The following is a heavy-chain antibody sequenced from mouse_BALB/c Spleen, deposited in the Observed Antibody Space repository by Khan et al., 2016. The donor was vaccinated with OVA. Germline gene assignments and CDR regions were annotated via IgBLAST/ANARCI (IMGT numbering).Heavy chain of an antibody. J-gene: IGHJ2*01. CDR2: INTETGEP. V-gene: IGHV9-2-1*01. CDR1: GYTFTDYS. Sequence: QIQLVQSGPELKKPGETVKISCKASGYTFTDYSMHWVKQAPGKGLKWMGWINTETGEPTYADDFKGRFAFSLETSASTAYLQINNLKNEDTATCFCARDRYEYFDYGGQGTTLTVSS. CDR3: ARDRYEYFDY. D-gene: IGHD2-14*01.